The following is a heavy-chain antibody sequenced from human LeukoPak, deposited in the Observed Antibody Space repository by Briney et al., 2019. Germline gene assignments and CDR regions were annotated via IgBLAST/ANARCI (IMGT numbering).Heavy chain of an antibody. V-gene: IGHV3-49*04. CDR1: GFTFGDYA. CDR2: IRSKAYGGTT. Sequence: GGSLRLSCTASGFTFGDYAMSWVRQAPGKGLEWVGFIRSKAYGGTTEYAAPVKGRFTISRDDSKSIAYLQMNSLKTEDTAVYYCTRSGATVTTFDYWGQGTLVTVSS. D-gene: IGHD4-17*01. J-gene: IGHJ4*02. CDR3: TRSGATVTTFDY.